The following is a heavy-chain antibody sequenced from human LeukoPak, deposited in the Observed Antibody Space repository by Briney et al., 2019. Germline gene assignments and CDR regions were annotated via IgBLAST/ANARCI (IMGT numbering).Heavy chain of an antibody. Sequence: GGSLRLSCAASGFTFSNYGMHWVRQAPGRGLEWVAVISYDGSSQYYADSVKGRFTISRDNSKNTLYLQMNSLRTEDTAVYNCARHSRQGTFDNWGQGTLVTVSS. V-gene: IGHV3-30*03. CDR3: ARHSRQGTFDN. CDR1: GFTFSNYG. J-gene: IGHJ4*02. CDR2: ISYDGSSQ. D-gene: IGHD1-1*01.